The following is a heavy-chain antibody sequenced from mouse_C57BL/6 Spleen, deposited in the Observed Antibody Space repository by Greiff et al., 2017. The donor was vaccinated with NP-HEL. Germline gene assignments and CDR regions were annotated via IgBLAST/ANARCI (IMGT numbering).Heavy chain of an antibody. Sequence: QVQLQQPGAELVRPGSSVKLSCKASGYTFTSYWMHWVKQRPIQGLEWIGNIDPSDSETHYNQKFKDKATLTVDKSSSTAYMQLSSLTSEDSAVYYCAREGGYWRYFDYWGQGTTLTVSS. CDR1: GYTFTSYW. CDR3: AREGGYWRYFDY. J-gene: IGHJ2*01. D-gene: IGHD2-3*01. V-gene: IGHV1-52*01. CDR2: IDPSDSET.